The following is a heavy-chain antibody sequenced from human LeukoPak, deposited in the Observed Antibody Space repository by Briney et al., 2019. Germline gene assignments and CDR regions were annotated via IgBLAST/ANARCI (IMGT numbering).Heavy chain of an antibody. CDR1: GFSFSSYS. D-gene: IGHD2-2*01. J-gene: IGHJ6*03. V-gene: IGHV3-21*01. CDR2: ISSSSNYI. Sequence: GGSLRLSCAASGFSFSSYSMKWVRQAPGKGLEWVSSISSSSNYIYYADSVKGRFTISRDNSKNTLYLQMNSLNAEDTAVYYCAKDEVVPGYYYTDVWGRGTTVTISS. CDR3: AKDEVVPGYYYTDV.